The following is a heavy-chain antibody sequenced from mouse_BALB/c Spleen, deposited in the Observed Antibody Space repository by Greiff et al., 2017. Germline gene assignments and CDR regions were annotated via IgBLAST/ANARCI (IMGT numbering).Heavy chain of an antibody. CDR3: ARPSYYFDY. CDR2: IYPYNGGT. CDR1: GYTFTDYN. J-gene: IGHJ2*01. Sequence: VQLQQSGPELVKPGASVKISCKASGYTFTDYNMHWVKQSHGKSLEWIGYIYPYNGGTGYNQKFKSKATLTVDNSSSTAYMELRSLTSEDSAVYYCARPSYYFDYWGQGTTLTVSS. V-gene: IGHV1S29*02.